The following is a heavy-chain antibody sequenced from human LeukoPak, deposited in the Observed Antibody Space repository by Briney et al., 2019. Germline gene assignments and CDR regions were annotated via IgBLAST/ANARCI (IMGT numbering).Heavy chain of an antibody. CDR1: GFTFSSYG. V-gene: IGHV3-30*02. Sequence: PGGSLRLSCAASGFTFSSYGMHWVRQAPGKGLEWVAFIRYDGSNKYYADSVKGRFTISRDNSKNTLYLQMNSLRAEDTAVYYCAKDMKAKWFGELSLPGDYWGQGTLVTVSS. CDR3: AKDMKAKWFGELSLPGDY. D-gene: IGHD3-10*01. CDR2: IRYDGSNK. J-gene: IGHJ4*02.